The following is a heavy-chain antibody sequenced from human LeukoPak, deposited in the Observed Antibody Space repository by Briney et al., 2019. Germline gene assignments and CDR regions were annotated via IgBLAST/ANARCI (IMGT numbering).Heavy chain of an antibody. D-gene: IGHD2-2*02. J-gene: IGHJ5*02. CDR2: IYYSGST. CDR3: ARGLAYCSSTSCYNLGWFDP. Sequence: SETLSLTCTVSGGSISSYYRSWIRQPPGKGLEWIGYIYYSGSTNYNPSLKSRVTISVDTSKNQFSLKLSSVTAADTAVYYCARGLAYCSSTSCYNLGWFDPWGQGTLVTVSS. CDR1: GGSISSYY. V-gene: IGHV4-59*01.